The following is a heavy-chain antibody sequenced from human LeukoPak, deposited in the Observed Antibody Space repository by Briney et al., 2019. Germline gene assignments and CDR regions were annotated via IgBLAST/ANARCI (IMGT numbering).Heavy chain of an antibody. V-gene: IGHV1-2*02. CDR3: AREPVQTYYYDSSGYGGGYNWFDP. CDR2: INPNSGGT. D-gene: IGHD3-22*01. J-gene: IGHJ5*02. CDR1: GYTFTSYY. Sequence: ASVKVSCKASGYTFTSYYMHWVRQAPGQGLEWMGWINPNSGGTNYAQKFQGRVTMTRDTSISTAYMELSRLRSDDTAVYYCAREPVQTYYYDSSGYGGGYNWFDPWGQGTLVTVSS.